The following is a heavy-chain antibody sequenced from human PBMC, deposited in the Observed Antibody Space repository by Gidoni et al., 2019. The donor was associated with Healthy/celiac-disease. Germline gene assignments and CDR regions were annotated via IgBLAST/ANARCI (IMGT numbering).Heavy chain of an antibody. D-gene: IGHD6-13*01. CDR2: IYYSGST. V-gene: IGHV4-31*03. Sequence: QVQLQESGPGLVKPSQTLSLPCTVSGGSISSGGYYWSWIRQHPGKGLEWIGYIYYSGSTYYNPSLKSRVTISVDTSKNQFSLKLSSVTAADTAVYYCATLGIAAAAIDYWGQGTLVTVSS. J-gene: IGHJ4*02. CDR1: GGSISSGGYY. CDR3: ATLGIAAAAIDY.